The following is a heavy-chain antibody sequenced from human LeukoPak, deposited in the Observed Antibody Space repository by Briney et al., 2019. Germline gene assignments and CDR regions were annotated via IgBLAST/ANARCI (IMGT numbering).Heavy chain of an antibody. J-gene: IGHJ3*02. Sequence: SQTLSLTCTVSGGSISSGSYYWSWIRQPAGKGLEWIGRIYTSGSTNYNPSLKSRVTISVDTSKNQFSLKLSSVTAADTAVYYCARAVRYFEKREAFDIWGQGTMVTVSS. V-gene: IGHV4-61*02. CDR2: IYTSGST. CDR3: ARAVRYFEKREAFDI. CDR1: GGSISSGSYY. D-gene: IGHD3-9*01.